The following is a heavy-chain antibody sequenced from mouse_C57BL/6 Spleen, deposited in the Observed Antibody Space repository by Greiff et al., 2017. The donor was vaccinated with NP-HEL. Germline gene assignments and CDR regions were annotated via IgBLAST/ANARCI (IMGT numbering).Heavy chain of an antibody. D-gene: IGHD1-1*01. V-gene: IGHV1-26*01. CDR3: ARSIYYYGRWAMDY. CDR2: INPNNGGT. Sequence: VQLQQSGPELVKPGASVKISCKASGYTFTDYYMNWVKQSHGKSLEWIGDINPNNGGTSYNQKFKGKATLTVDKSSSTAYMELRSLTSEDSAVYYCARSIYYYGRWAMDYWGQGTSVTVSS. CDR1: GYTFTDYY. J-gene: IGHJ4*01.